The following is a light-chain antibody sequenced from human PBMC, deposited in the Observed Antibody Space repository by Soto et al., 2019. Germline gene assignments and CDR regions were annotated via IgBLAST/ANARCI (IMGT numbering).Light chain of an antibody. CDR1: QGINSF. CDR2: AAS. J-gene: IGKJ1*01. Sequence: IQLPQSPSSLSASVGDSVTITCRASQGINSFLAWYQQKPGKAPKLLIYAASTLQSGVPSRFSGSGSGTHFSLTIRGLQPDDFATYYCQQYDYSRTVGQGNKVDIK. CDR3: QQYDYSRT. V-gene: IGKV1-9*01.